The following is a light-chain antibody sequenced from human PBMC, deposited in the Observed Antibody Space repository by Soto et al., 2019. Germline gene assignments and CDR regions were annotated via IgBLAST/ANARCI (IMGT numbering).Light chain of an antibody. J-gene: IGKJ1*01. CDR2: ASS. CDR3: QQSYSIPWT. CDR1: QSISGK. Sequence: DIQMTQSPSSLSASVGDRVIITCRASQSISGKLSWYQQKPGKAPKLLIHASSNLLSGVPPRFTGSGSGTEFTLTISSLQPEDFGSYLCQQSYSIPWTFGQGTKVDIK. V-gene: IGKV1-39*01.